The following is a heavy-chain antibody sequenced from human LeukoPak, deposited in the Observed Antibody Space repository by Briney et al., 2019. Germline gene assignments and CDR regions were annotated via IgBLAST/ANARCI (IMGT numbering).Heavy chain of an antibody. CDR2: INPNSGGT. J-gene: IGHJ3*02. D-gene: IGHD3-3*02. V-gene: IGHV1-2*02. CDR1: GGTFSSYA. Sequence: GASVKVSCKASGGTFSSYAISWVRQAPGQGLEWMGWINPNSGGTNYAQKFQGRVTMTRDTSISTAYMELSRLRSDDTAVYYCARDRIFGVVIDAFDIWGQGTMVTVSS. CDR3: ARDRIFGVVIDAFDI.